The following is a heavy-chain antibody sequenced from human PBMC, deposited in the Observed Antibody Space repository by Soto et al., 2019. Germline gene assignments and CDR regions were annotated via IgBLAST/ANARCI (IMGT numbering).Heavy chain of an antibody. CDR3: AREHYDFWSGPINY. V-gene: IGHV4-34*01. J-gene: IGHJ4*02. Sequence: PSETLSLTCAVYGGSFSGYYWSWIRQPPGKGLEWIGEINHSGSTNYNPSLKSRVTISVDTSKNQFSLKLSSVTAADTAVYYCAREHYDFWSGPINYWGQGALVTVSS. CDR2: INHSGST. CDR1: GGSFSGYY. D-gene: IGHD3-3*01.